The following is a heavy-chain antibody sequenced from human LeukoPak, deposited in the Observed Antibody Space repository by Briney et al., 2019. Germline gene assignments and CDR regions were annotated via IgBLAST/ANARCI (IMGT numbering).Heavy chain of an antibody. J-gene: IGHJ4*02. D-gene: IGHD5-24*01. V-gene: IGHV4-31*03. CDR2: IYYSGST. CDR1: GDSVISGLYY. Sequence: PSETLSLTCSVSGDSVISGLYYWTWVRQPPGKGLEWIGYIYYSGSTHYNSSLKSRVTISVDTSKNQFSLKLSSVTAADTAVYYCARNRGDGYNWYYFDYWGQGTLVTVSS. CDR3: ARNRGDGYNWYYFDY.